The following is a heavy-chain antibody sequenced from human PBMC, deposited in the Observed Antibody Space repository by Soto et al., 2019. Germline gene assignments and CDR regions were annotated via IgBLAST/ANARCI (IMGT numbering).Heavy chain of an antibody. J-gene: IGHJ5*02. CDR3: ARDREDYDLWAHYNDDGGTGFDP. CDR1: GGSVNSGGYY. D-gene: IGHD3-3*01. V-gene: IGHV4-61*08. CDR2: VYFRGNT. Sequence: SETLSLTCTVSGGSVNSGGYYWTWIRQTPGRGLEWIGYVYFRGNTNYNPSLKSRVTISVDTSKNQFSLKLSSVTAADTAVYYCARDREDYDLWAHYNDDGGTGFDPWGQGTLVTVSS.